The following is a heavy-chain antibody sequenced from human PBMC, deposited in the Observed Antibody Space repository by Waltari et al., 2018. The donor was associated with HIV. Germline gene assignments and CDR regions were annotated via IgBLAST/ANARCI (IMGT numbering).Heavy chain of an antibody. Sequence: QVQLMQSGGGVVQPGGSLRLSCTASGFLFSNHGIHWVRQAPGKGLDWVALISHDGNSHFYADSVKGRFTVSRDNSKDTVYLQMNSLTTDDTAVYYCATYCGGDCYFGEVSFDVWGQGTMVIVS. CDR2: ISHDGNSH. J-gene: IGHJ3*01. D-gene: IGHD2-21*02. CDR1: GFLFSNHG. V-gene: IGHV3-30*03. CDR3: ATYCGGDCYFGEVSFDV.